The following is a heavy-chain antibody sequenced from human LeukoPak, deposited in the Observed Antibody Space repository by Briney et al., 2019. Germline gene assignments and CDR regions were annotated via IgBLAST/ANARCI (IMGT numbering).Heavy chain of an antibody. J-gene: IGHJ3*02. CDR3: AKDIGELADAFDI. D-gene: IGHD1-26*01. V-gene: IGHV3-9*01. CDR1: GFTFDDYA. CDR2: ISWNSGSI. Sequence: AGGSLRLSCAASGFTFDDYAMHWVRQAPWKGLEWVSGISWNSGSIGYADSVKGRFTISRDNAKNSLYLQMNSLRAEDTALYYCAKDIGELADAFDIWGQGTMVTVSS.